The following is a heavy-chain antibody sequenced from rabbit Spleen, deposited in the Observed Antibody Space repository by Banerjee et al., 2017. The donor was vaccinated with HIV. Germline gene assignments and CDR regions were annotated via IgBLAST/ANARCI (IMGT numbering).Heavy chain of an antibody. Sequence: QSLEETGGGLVQPGGSLTLSCKASGFDFSSYYMSWVRQAPGKGLEWIAYIYAGDDNTWYASWAKGRFTISKTSSTTATLQMTSLTAADTATYFCARDTGSSFSSYGMDLWGQGTLVTV. CDR1: GFDFSSYY. CDR3: ARDTGSSFSSYGMDL. D-gene: IGHD8-1*01. V-gene: IGHV1S40*01. CDR2: IYAGDDNT. J-gene: IGHJ6*01.